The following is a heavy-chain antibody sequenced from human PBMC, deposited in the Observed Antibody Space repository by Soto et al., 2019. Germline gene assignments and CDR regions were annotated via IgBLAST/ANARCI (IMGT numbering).Heavy chain of an antibody. CDR1: GGSISSGAYY. CDR2: IFYSGST. CDR3: ARGSGSSSPFDP. Sequence: SETLSLTCTVSGGSISSGAYYWSWISQHPGKGLEWIAYIFYSGSTYYNPSLKSRVTISIDTSKNQFCLKLSSVTAADTAVYYCARGSGSSSPFDPWGQGTVVT. D-gene: IGHD6-6*01. V-gene: IGHV4-31*03. J-gene: IGHJ5*02.